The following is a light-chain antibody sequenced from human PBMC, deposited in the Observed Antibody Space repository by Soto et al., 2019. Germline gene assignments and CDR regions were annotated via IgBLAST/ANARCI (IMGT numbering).Light chain of an antibody. CDR1: SSDVGNYNY. Sequence: QSALTQPPSASGSPGQSVTISCTGTSSDVGNYNYVSWYQQHPGKAPKLMIYEVTKRPSGVPDRFSGSKSGNTASLTVSGLHAEDEPDYYCSSYAGSKTLFGGGTKLTVL. J-gene: IGLJ3*02. V-gene: IGLV2-8*01. CDR3: SSYAGSKTL. CDR2: EVT.